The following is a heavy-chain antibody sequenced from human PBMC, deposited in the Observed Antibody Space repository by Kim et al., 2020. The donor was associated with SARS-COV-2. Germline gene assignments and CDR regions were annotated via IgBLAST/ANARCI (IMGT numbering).Heavy chain of an antibody. Sequence: SETLSLTCTVSGGSISSSSYYWGWIRQPPWKGLEWIGSIYYSGSTYYNPSLKSRVTISVDTSKNQFSLKLSSVTAADTAVYYCARGLSVGGMITFGGVIANEYYFDYWGQGTLVTVSS. V-gene: IGHV4-39*07. CDR1: GGSISSSSYY. J-gene: IGHJ4*02. CDR2: IYYSGST. D-gene: IGHD3-16*02. CDR3: ARGLSVGGMITFGGVIANEYYFDY.